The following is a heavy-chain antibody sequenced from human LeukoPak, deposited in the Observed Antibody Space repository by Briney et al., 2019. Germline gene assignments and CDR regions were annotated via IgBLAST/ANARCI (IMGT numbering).Heavy chain of an antibody. D-gene: IGHD3-3*01. J-gene: IGHJ2*01. CDR2: IYYSGST. Sequence: SETLSLTCTVSGGSISSYYWSWLRQPPGKGREGIGYIYYSGSTYYNPSLKSRVTISVDTSKNQFSLKLSSVTAADTAVYSCATQRGTIFGVLNHYWYFDLWGRGTLVTVSS. CDR3: ATQRGTIFGVLNHYWYFDL. V-gene: IGHV4-59*04. CDR1: GGSISSYY.